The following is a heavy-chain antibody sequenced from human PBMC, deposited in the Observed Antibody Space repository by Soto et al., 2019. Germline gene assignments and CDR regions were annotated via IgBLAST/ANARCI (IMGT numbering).Heavy chain of an antibody. J-gene: IGHJ6*02. D-gene: IGHD2-2*01. Sequence: PSETLSLTCTVSGGSISSGGYYWSWIRQHPGKGLEWIGYIYYSGSTYYNPSLKSRVTISVDTSKNQFSLKLSSVTAADTAVYYCARGSHCSSTSCQYGYYYYGMDVWGQGTTVTVS. V-gene: IGHV4-31*03. CDR1: GGSISSGGYY. CDR2: IYYSGST. CDR3: ARGSHCSSTSCQYGYYYYGMDV.